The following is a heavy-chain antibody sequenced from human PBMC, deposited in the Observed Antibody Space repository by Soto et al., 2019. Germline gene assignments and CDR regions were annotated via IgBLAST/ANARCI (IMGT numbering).Heavy chain of an antibody. CDR3: ARAHGSGWGAFDI. D-gene: IGHD3-10*01. CDR1: GGSISSGGYS. Sequence: QLQLQESGSGLVKPSQTLSLTCAVSGGSISSGGYSWSWIRQPPGTGLEWIGYIYHSGSTYYNPSLKSRVTISVDRSKHQFSLKLSSVTAADTAVYYCARAHGSGWGAFDIWGQGTMVTVSS. J-gene: IGHJ3*02. V-gene: IGHV4-30-2*01. CDR2: IYHSGST.